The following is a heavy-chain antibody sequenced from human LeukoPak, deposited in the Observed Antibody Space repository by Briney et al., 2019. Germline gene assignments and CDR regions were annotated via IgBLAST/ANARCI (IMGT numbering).Heavy chain of an antibody. CDR2: VSYSGSST. J-gene: IGHJ4*02. CDR3: ASSHDSSGND. Sequence: GGSLRLSCGASGFTFSDYAMSWVRQAPGRGLDWVSTVSYSGSSTYYADSVKGRFTISRDNAKNSLWLQMNSLRDEDTAVYYCASSHDSSGNDWGQGTLLTVSS. D-gene: IGHD3-22*01. V-gene: IGHV3-23*01. CDR1: GFTFSDYA.